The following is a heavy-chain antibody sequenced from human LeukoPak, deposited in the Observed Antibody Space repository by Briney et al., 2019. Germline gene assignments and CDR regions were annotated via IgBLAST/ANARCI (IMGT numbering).Heavy chain of an antibody. V-gene: IGHV1-2*06. D-gene: IGHD2-2*01. CDR2: IDPNSGGT. J-gene: IGHJ6*03. CDR1: GYTFTGYY. Sequence: ASVKVSCKASGYTFTGYYMHWVRQAPGQGLEWMGRIDPNSGGTNYAQKFQGRVTMTRDTSISTAYMELSRLRSDDTAVYYCARDNQLGYCSSTSCPYYYYMDVWGKGTTVTVSS. CDR3: ARDNQLGYCSSTSCPYYYYMDV.